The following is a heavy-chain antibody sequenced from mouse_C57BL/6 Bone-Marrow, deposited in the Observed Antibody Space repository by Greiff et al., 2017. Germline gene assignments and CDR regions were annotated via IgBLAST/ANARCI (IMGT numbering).Heavy chain of an antibody. J-gene: IGHJ2*01. CDR1: GYTFTSYG. V-gene: IGHV1-81*01. Sequence: QVQLQQSGAELARPGASVKLSCKASGYTFTSYGISWVQQRTGQGLEWIGEIYPRSGNTYYNDTFKGKATLTADKASSTAYMELRSLTSEDSAVDFCARGASSSYYFDYWGQGTTLTVSS. D-gene: IGHD1-1*01. CDR3: ARGASSSYYFDY. CDR2: IYPRSGNT.